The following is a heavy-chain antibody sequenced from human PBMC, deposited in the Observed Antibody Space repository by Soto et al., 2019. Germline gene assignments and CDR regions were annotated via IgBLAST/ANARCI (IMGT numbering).Heavy chain of an antibody. J-gene: IGHJ3*02. CDR2: ISGSGGRI. V-gene: IGHV3-9*01. CDR3: AKDPVVGTRRAFDI. D-gene: IGHD1-26*01. CDR1: GFTFDDYA. Sequence: GGSLRLSCAASGFTFDDYAMYWVRQVPGKGLEWVSGISGSGGRIDYADSVKGRFTISRDNSKNTLYLQMNSLRAEDTAVYYCAKDPVVGTRRAFDIWGQGTMVTVSS.